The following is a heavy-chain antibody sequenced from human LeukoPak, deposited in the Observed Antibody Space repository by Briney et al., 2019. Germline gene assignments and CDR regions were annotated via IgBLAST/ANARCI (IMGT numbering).Heavy chain of an antibody. V-gene: IGHV3-7*03. D-gene: IGHD3-16*01. J-gene: IGHJ6*02. Sequence: GGSLRLSCAASGFTFSSYWMNWARQAPGKRLEWVASINHNGNVNYYVDSVKGRFTISRDNAKNSLCLQMSNLRAEDTAVYFCARGGGLDVWGQGATVTVSS. CDR1: GFTFSSYW. CDR3: ARGGGLDV. CDR2: INHNGNVN.